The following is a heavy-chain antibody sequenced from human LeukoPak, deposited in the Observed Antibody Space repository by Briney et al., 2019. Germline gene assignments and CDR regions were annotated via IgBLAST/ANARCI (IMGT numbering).Heavy chain of an antibody. Sequence: GGSLRLSCGTSGFTFSSYPMSWVRQAPGKGLEWVSAFSGNDGSTYYADSVKGRFTISRDNSKNTLYLHMNSLRGEDTAVYYCPNDSLPVFGGYFDFWGQGTLVTISS. D-gene: IGHD3-3*01. CDR1: GFTFSSYP. CDR2: FSGNDGST. J-gene: IGHJ4*02. CDR3: PNDSLPVFGGYFDF. V-gene: IGHV3-23*01.